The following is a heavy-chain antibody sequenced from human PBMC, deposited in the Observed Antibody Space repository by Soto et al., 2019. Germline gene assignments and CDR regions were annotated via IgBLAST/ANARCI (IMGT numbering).Heavy chain of an antibody. CDR1: GYTFISKG. V-gene: IGHV1-18*01. CDR3: ASFSTGTWYFDL. J-gene: IGHJ2*01. Sequence: GASVKVSCKASGYTFISKGINWVRQAPGQGLEWMGGISPFNGNANYAQKVQGRVTITTDESTSTAYMELSSLRSEDTAVYYCASFSTGTWYFDLWGRGTLVTVSS. CDR2: ISPFNGNA. D-gene: IGHD1-7*01.